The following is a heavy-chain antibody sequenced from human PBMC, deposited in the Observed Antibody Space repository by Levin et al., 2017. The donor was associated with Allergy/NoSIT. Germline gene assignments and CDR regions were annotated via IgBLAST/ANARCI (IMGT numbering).Heavy chain of an antibody. D-gene: IGHD2-21*02. V-gene: IGHV3-21*01. CDR1: GFPFSGYS. CDR3: ARDLVVTEVGGFDS. CDR2: ISSSSIYI. J-gene: IGHJ3*02. Sequence: PGGSLRLSCAASGFPFSGYSMDWVRQAPGKGLEWVSSISSSSIYIYYADSVKGRFTVSGDNAKNSLYLQMNSLRAEDTAVYYGARDLVVTEVGGFDSWGQGTMVTVSS.